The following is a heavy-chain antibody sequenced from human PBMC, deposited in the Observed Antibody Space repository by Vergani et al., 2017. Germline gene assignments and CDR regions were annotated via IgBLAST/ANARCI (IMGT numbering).Heavy chain of an antibody. Sequence: EVQLVESGGGLVQPGGSLRLSCAASGFTFSSYSMNWVRQAPGKGLEWVSYISSSSSTIYYADSVKGRFTISRDNAKNSLYLQMNSLRAEDTAVYYCASGCGYDFWSGYPFDPWGQGTLVTVSS. CDR1: GFTFSSYS. CDR3: ASGCGYDFWSGYPFDP. V-gene: IGHV3-48*01. J-gene: IGHJ5*02. CDR2: ISSSSSTI. D-gene: IGHD3-3*01.